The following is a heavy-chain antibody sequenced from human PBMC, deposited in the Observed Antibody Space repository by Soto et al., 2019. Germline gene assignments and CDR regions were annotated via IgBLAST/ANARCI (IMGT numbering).Heavy chain of an antibody. V-gene: IGHV5-51*01. J-gene: IGHJ6*02. CDR2: MQRGDSVI. CDR1: GYSFTNHW. Sequence: EVQLVQAGAEVKQPGESLQMSCKASGYSFTNHWIGGGRQVRGKSLEWMGTMQRGDSVIMHNPSIQGQVTISADKSINTAYLQWSSLRASDSAIYHCVSQMHGECGVDVWGQGTTVTVTS. CDR3: VSQMHGECGVDV. D-gene: IGHD3-10*01.